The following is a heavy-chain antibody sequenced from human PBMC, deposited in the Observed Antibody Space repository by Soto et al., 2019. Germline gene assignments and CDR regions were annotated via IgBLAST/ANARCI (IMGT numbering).Heavy chain of an antibody. D-gene: IGHD5-12*01. CDR1: GYTFTSYY. J-gene: IGHJ4*02. CDR2: INPSGGST. Sequence: ASVKVSCKASGYTFTSYYMHWVRQAPGQGLEWMGIINPSGGSTSYAQKFQGRVTMTRDTSTSTVYMELSSLRSEDTAVYYCAAETYSGYDLSKSYYWGQGTLVTVSS. CDR3: AAETYSGYDLSKSYY. V-gene: IGHV1-46*03.